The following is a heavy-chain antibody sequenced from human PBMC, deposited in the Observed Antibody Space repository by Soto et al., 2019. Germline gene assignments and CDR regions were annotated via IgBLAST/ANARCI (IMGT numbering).Heavy chain of an antibody. D-gene: IGHD3-10*01. CDR3: ARDHHYGSGSYAY. V-gene: IGHV1-8*01. CDR1: GYTFTSYD. J-gene: IGHJ4*02. CDR2: MNTNSGNT. Sequence: QVQLVQSGAEVKKPGASVKVSCKASGYTFTSYDINWVRQATGQGLEWMGWMNTNSGNTGYAQKFQGRVTMTRNTSISTAYMQLSSLRSEDTDVHYCARDHHYGSGSYAYWGQGTLVTVSS.